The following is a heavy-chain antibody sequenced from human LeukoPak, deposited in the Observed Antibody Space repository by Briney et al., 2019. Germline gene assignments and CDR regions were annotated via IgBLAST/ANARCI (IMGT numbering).Heavy chain of an antibody. D-gene: IGHD3-3*01. CDR2: INPNSGGT. CDR1: GYTFTGYY. Sequence: ASVKVSCKASGYTFTGYYMHWVRQAPGQGLEWMGWINPNSGGTNYAQKFQGRVTMTRDTSISTAYMELSRLRSDDTAVYYCATNPEYDFWSGYYLFDYWGQGTLVTVSS. J-gene: IGHJ4*02. CDR3: ATNPEYDFWSGYYLFDY. V-gene: IGHV1-2*02.